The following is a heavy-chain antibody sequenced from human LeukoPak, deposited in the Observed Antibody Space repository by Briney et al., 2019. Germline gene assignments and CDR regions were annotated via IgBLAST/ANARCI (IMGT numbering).Heavy chain of an antibody. Sequence: GRSLRLSCAASGFTFSSYGMHWVHQAPGTGLEWVAVISYDGSNKYYADSVKGRFTISRDNSKNALYLQMNSLRAEDTAVYYCAKDGGYSDSKYFDYWGQGTLVTVSS. V-gene: IGHV3-30*18. J-gene: IGHJ4*02. CDR1: GFTFSSYG. CDR2: ISYDGSNK. D-gene: IGHD5-18*01. CDR3: AKDGGYSDSKYFDY.